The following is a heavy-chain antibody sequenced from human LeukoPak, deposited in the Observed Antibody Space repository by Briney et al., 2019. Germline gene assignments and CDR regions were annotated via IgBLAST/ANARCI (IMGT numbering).Heavy chain of an antibody. CDR3: AADVGSEWLVTS. CDR2: IVVGSGKT. CDR1: GFTSTSSA. Sequence: SVKVSCKASGFTSTSSAVQWVRQARGQRLEWIGWIVVGSGKTVYAQKFQERVTITRDMSTSTAYMELSSLRSEDTAVYYCAADVGSEWLVTSWGQGTLVTVSS. D-gene: IGHD6-19*01. V-gene: IGHV1-58*01. J-gene: IGHJ5*02.